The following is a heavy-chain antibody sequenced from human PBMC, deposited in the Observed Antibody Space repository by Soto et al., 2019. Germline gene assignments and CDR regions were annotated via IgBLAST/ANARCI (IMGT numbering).Heavy chain of an antibody. CDR2: ISYDGNNK. CDR1: GFTFKSYG. J-gene: IGHJ4*02. CDR3: AKEGLYKTLDY. V-gene: IGHV3-30*18. Sequence: PGGSLRLSCAASGFTFKSYGMHWVRQAPGKGLEWVAVISYDGNNKYYADSVKGRFTISRDIPKNTLYLQLNSLRAEDTAVYYCAKEGLYKTLDYWGRGTLVTVSS. D-gene: IGHD1-1*01.